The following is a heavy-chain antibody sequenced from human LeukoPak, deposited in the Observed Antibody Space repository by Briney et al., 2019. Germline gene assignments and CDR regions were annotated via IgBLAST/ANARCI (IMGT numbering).Heavy chain of an antibody. CDR3: AKDISGSFDY. CDR1: GFTFDDYA. D-gene: IGHD1-26*01. CDR2: ISWNSGSI. J-gene: IGHJ4*02. V-gene: IGHV3-9*01. Sequence: QAGGSLRLSCAASGFTFDDYAMHWVRQAPGKGREWVSGISWNSGSIGYADSVKGRFTISRDNAKNSLYLQMNSLRAEDTALYYCAKDISGSFDYWGQGTLVTVSS.